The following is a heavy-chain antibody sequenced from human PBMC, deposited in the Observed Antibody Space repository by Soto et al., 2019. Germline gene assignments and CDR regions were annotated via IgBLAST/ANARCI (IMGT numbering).Heavy chain of an antibody. CDR1: GGSISSYY. D-gene: IGHD6-6*01. CDR2: IYYSGST. Sequence: SETLSLTCTVSGGSISSYYWSWIRQPPGKGLEWIGYIYYSGSTNYNPSLKSRVTISVDTSKNQFSLKLSSVTAADTAVYYCARRGEQLGLYYYYYMDVWGKGTTVTVSS. CDR3: ARRGEQLGLYYYYYMDV. V-gene: IGHV4-59*08. J-gene: IGHJ6*03.